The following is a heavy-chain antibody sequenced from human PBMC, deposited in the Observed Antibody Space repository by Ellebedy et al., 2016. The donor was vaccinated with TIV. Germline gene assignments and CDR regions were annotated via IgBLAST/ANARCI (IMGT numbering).Heavy chain of an antibody. J-gene: IGHJ4*02. CDR1: GGSFSGYY. Sequence: SETLSLTXAVYGGSFSGYYWSWIRQRPGKGLEWIGEINHSGTTNYNPSLKSRVTISVDTSKNQFSLKLSSVTAADTAVYYCARALWGSGSYYNGWGQGTLVTVSS. CDR2: INHSGTT. D-gene: IGHD3-10*01. V-gene: IGHV4-34*01. CDR3: ARALWGSGSYYNG.